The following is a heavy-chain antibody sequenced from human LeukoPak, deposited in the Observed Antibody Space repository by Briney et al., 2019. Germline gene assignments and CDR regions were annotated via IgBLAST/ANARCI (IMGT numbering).Heavy chain of an antibody. D-gene: IGHD2-8*01. CDR1: GGSISSYY. V-gene: IGHV4-59*08. J-gene: IGHJ4*02. Sequence: SETLSLTCTVSGGSISSYYWSWIRQPPGKGLEWIGYIYYSGSNNYNPSIKSRVTISIDTSKYQFSLNPSSVTAADTAVYYCARSVYAMNFDYWGQGTLVTVS. CDR2: IYYSGSN. CDR3: ARSVYAMNFDY.